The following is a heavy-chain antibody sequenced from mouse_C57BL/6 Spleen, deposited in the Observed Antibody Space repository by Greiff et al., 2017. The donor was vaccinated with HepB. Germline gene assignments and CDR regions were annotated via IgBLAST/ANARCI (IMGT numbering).Heavy chain of an antibody. D-gene: IGHD1-1*01. CDR3: ARRGITTVVERWYFDV. Sequence: VQLQQSGAELMKPGASVKLSCKATGYTFTGYWIEWVKQRPGHGLEWIGEILPGSGSTNYNEKFKGKATFTADTSSNTAYMQLSSLTTEDSAIYYCARRGITTVVERWYFDVWGTGTTVTVSS. CDR1: GYTFTGYW. CDR2: ILPGSGST. V-gene: IGHV1-9*01. J-gene: IGHJ1*03.